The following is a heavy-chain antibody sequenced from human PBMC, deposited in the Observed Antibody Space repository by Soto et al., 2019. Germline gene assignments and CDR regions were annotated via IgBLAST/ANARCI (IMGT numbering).Heavy chain of an antibody. CDR1: GGTFFSYV. CDR3: ARWPTVSRPTYGMDV. Sequence: GASVKVSCKASGGTFFSYVYNCVRQAPGQGLEWMGGIIPMFNITNYAQKFQGRITITADESTTTAYMELSSLKSEDTAVYFCARWPTVSRPTYGMDVWGQGTTVTVSS. V-gene: IGHV1-69*13. D-gene: IGHD4-4*01. J-gene: IGHJ6*02. CDR2: IIPMFNIT.